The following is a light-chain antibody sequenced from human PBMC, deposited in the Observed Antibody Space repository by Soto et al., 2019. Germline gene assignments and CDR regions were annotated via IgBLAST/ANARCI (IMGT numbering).Light chain of an antibody. Sequence: EIVLTQSPGTLSLSPGERATLSCRASQSVSSSYLAWYQQKPGQAPRLLIYGASSRATGISDRFSGSGSGTDFTLTISRLEPEDFAVYYCQQYIDWPPGTFGQGTAVEIK. V-gene: IGKV3-20*01. CDR1: QSVSSSY. J-gene: IGKJ1*01. CDR2: GAS. CDR3: QQYIDWPPGT.